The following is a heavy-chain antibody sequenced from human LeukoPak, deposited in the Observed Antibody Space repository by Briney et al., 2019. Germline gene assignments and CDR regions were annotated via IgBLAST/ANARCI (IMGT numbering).Heavy chain of an antibody. D-gene: IGHD5-18*01. CDR1: GGSISSSSYY. CDR3: ARQNFQYSYGFQLSYFDD. CDR2: IYYSGST. Sequence: PSETLSLTCTVSGGSISSSSYYWGWLRQPPGKGLEWIGSIYYSGSTYYNPSLKSRVTISVDTSKNQFSLKLSSVTAADTAVYYCARQNFQYSYGFQLSYFDDWGQGTLVTVSS. J-gene: IGHJ4*02. V-gene: IGHV4-39*01.